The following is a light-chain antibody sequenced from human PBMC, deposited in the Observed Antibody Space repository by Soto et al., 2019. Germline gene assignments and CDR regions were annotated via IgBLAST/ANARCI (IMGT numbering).Light chain of an antibody. CDR1: QSVSSNF. V-gene: IGKV3-20*01. CDR3: QQYGSSPWT. CDR2: GAS. J-gene: IGKJ1*01. Sequence: EIVLTQAPGTLSLSPGDRPTLSCRASQSVSSNFLAWYQEKPGQAPRLLIYGASSRATGIPDRFSGSGSGTDFTLTISRLEPEDFAVYYCQQYGSSPWTFGQGTKVDIK.